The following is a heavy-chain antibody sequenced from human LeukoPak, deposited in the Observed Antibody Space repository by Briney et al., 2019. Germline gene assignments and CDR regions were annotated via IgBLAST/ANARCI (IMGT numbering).Heavy chain of an antibody. J-gene: IGHJ4*02. CDR1: GYTFTTYH. Sequence: ASVKVSCKTSGYTFTTYHMHWVRQAPGQGLEWMGTINPSGGATTYAQKFQGRVTMTRDTSTSTVYMELSSMTSEDTAVYYCARVLWFGELPRHDWGQGTLVTVSS. CDR3: ARVLWFGELPRHD. V-gene: IGHV1-46*01. CDR2: INPSGGAT. D-gene: IGHD3-10*01.